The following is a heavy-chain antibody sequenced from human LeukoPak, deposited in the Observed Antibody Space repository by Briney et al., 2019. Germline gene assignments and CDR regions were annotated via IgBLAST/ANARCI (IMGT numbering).Heavy chain of an antibody. CDR2: INHGGST. CDR3: ARGWSGY. V-gene: IGHV4-34*01. D-gene: IGHD2-8*02. J-gene: IGHJ4*02. Sequence: SETLSLTCAVYGGSFSGYYWSWIRQPPGKGLEWIGEINHGGSTNYNPSLKSRVTISVDTSKNQFSLKLSSVTAADTAVYYCARGWSGYWGQGTLVTVSS. CDR1: GGSFSGYY.